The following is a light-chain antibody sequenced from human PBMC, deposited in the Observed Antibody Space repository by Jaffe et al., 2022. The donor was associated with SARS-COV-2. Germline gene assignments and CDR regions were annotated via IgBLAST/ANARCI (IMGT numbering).Light chain of an antibody. CDR3: QQRSSWPLT. CDR2: DAS. J-gene: IGKJ4*01. Sequence: EIVLTQSPATLSLSPGERATLSCRASQSVSTDLAWYQQKPGQAPNLVIYDASNRATGIPPRFSGSGSGTDFTLTISSLEPEDFAVYYCQQRSSWPLTFGGGTKVEIK. V-gene: IGKV3-11*01. CDR1: QSVSTD.